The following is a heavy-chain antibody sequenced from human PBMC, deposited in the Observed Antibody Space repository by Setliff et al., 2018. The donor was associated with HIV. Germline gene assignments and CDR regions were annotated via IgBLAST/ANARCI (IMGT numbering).Heavy chain of an antibody. D-gene: IGHD4-17*01. CDR1: GYTFTNYA. V-gene: IGHV7-4-1*02. J-gene: IGHJ4*02. CDR3: AREIYD. Sequence: ASVKVSCKGSGYTFTNYAINWVRQAPGQGLDWMGRINTNTGHPIYARGFTGRFVFSLDTSVNTAFLQINSLKADDTALYYCAREIYDWGQGTLVTVSS. CDR2: INTNTGHP.